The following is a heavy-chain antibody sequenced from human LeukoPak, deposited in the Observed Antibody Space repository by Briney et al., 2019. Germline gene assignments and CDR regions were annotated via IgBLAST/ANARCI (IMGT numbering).Heavy chain of an antibody. CDR1: GFTFSSYA. J-gene: IGHJ6*03. V-gene: IGHV3-30*04. Sequence: GGSLRLSCAASGFTFSSYAMHWVRQAPGKGLEWVAVISYDGSNKYYADSVKGRFTISRDNSKNTLYLQMNSLRAEDTAVYYCARAVYYYYYMDVWGKGATVTVSS. CDR2: ISYDGSNK. CDR3: ARAVYYYYYMDV.